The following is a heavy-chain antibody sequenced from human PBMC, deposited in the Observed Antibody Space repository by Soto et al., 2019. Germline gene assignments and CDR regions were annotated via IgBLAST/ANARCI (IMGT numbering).Heavy chain of an antibody. Sequence: QVQLVESGGGLVKPGGSLRLSCAASGFTFSDYYMSWIGQAPGKGLEWVSYISSSSSYTNYADSVKGRFTISRDNAKNSLYLQMNSLRAEDTAVYYCARGDDSSWYHYWGQGALVTVSS. V-gene: IGHV3-11*06. CDR2: ISSSSSYT. CDR1: GFTFSDYY. CDR3: ARGDDSSWYHY. D-gene: IGHD6-13*01. J-gene: IGHJ4*02.